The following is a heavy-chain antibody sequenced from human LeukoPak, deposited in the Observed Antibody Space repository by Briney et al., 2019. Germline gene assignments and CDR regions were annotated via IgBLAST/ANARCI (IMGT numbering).Heavy chain of an antibody. Sequence: EGSLRLSCAASGFTVSNSYMSWVRQAPGKGLEWVSVIYSGDIGGYTYYSDSVKGRFTISRDNSKNTLNLQMNSLRDEDTAVYYCARDPNYYNYGMDVWGQGTMVTVSS. CDR3: ARDPNYYNYGMDV. CDR2: IYSGDIGGYT. V-gene: IGHV3-66*01. CDR1: GFTVSNSY. J-gene: IGHJ6*02.